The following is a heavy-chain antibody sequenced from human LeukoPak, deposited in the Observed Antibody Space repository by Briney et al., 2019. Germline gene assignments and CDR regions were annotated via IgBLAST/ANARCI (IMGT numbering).Heavy chain of an antibody. J-gene: IGHJ6*03. CDR3: ARAVTSPYYYYMDV. Sequence: PSETLSLTCTVSGGSISSYYWSWIRQPPGKGLEWIGYIYYSGSTNYNPSFKSRVTISVDTSKNQFSLKLSSVTAADTAVYYCARAVTSPYYYYMDVWGKGTTVTVSS. V-gene: IGHV4-59*01. D-gene: IGHD4-17*01. CDR1: GGSISSYY. CDR2: IYYSGST.